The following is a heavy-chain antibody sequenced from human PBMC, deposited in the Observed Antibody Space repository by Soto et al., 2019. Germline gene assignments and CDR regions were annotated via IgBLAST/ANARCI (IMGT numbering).Heavy chain of an antibody. CDR3: ARDLGYSYGSIGYFDY. J-gene: IGHJ4*02. D-gene: IGHD5-18*01. CDR2: IIPIFGTA. Sequence: GASVKVSCKASGGTFSSYAISWVRQAPGQGLEWMGGIIPIFGTANYAQKFQGRVTITADESTSTAYMELSSLRSEDTAVYYCARDLGYSYGSIGYFDYWGQGTLVTVSS. CDR1: GGTFSSYA. V-gene: IGHV1-69*13.